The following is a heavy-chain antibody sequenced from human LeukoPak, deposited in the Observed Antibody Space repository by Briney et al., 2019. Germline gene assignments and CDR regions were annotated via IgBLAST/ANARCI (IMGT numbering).Heavy chain of an antibody. Sequence: SETLSLTCTVIGGSVSSSSYFWNWIRQPPGKGLEWIGYIFYSGGTNYNPSLKSRVTMSVDTSKNQFSLRLSSVTAADTAVYYCARGGVGTHPGGKGTLVTVSS. D-gene: IGHD2-21*02. CDR1: GGSVSSSSYF. J-gene: IGHJ5*02. CDR3: ARGGVGTHP. CDR2: IFYSGGT. V-gene: IGHV4-61*01.